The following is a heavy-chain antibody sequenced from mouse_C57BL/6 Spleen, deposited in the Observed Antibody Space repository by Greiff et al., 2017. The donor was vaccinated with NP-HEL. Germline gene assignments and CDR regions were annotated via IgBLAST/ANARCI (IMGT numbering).Heavy chain of an antibody. D-gene: IGHD2-1*01. CDR3: ARGGVGNYPAFAD. CDR1: GYSITSGYD. J-gene: IGHJ3*01. Sequence: DVQLQESGPGMVKPSQSLSLTCTVTGYSITSGYDWHWIRHFPGNKLEWMGYISYSGSTNYNPSLKSRISITHDTSKNHFFLKWNSVTTEYTATYYCARGGVGNYPAFADWGQGTLVTVSA. CDR2: ISYSGST. V-gene: IGHV3-1*01.